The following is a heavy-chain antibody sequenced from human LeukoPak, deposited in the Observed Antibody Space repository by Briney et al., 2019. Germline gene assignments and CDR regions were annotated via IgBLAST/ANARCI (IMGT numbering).Heavy chain of an antibody. CDR1: GFTFSSYA. J-gene: IGHJ6*02. D-gene: IGHD3-3*01. CDR2: ISYDGSNK. V-gene: IGHV3-30*03. Sequence: GGSLRLSCAASGFTFSSYAMSWVRQAPGKGLEWVAVISYDGSNKYYADSVKGRFTISRDNSKNTLYLQMNSLRAEDTAVYYCAFGVVMGNGMDVWGQGTTVTVSS. CDR3: AFGVVMGNGMDV.